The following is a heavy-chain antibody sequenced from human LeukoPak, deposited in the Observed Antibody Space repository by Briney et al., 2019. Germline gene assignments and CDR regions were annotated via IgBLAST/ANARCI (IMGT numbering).Heavy chain of an antibody. CDR2: INPRNNNI. CDR3: VRWYDYGEKRLDP. CDR1: GYPFRSFI. V-gene: IGHV1-8*02. J-gene: IGHJ5*02. D-gene: IGHD3-10*01. Sequence: ASVKVSFKASGYPFRSFIISWVRQAPGQGLEWMGRINPRNNNIDYTRKFQCRLNMTTTNSLGAAYMELSSLTSEDTATYYCVRWYDYGEKRLDPWGHGTLVIVS.